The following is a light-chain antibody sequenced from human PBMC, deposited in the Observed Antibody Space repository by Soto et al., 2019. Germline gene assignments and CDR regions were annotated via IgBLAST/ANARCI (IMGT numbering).Light chain of an antibody. CDR1: QSVSNY. CDR2: GAS. J-gene: IGKJ1*01. CDR3: QQYGSSPWT. V-gene: IGKV3-20*01. Sequence: EIVLTQSPATLSLSPGERATLSCRASQSVSNYLAWYQQKPGQAPRPLIYGASSRATGIPDRFSGSGAGTDFTLTISRLESEDFAVYYCQQYGSSPWTFGQGTKVDIK.